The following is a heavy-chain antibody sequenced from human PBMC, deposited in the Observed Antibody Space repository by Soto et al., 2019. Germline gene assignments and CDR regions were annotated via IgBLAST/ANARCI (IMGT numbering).Heavy chain of an antibody. V-gene: IGHV3-53*02. D-gene: IGHD2-8*01. J-gene: IGHJ4*02. CDR2: IYSGGST. CDR3: VARSNGADY. CDR1: GCIVSSNY. Sequence: EVQLVETGGGLIQPGGSLRLSCAASGCIVSSNYMSWVRQAPGKGLDWVSVIYSGGSTYQADSVKGRFTTSRDNSKNTLYLQMNNLRAEDKAVYYCVARSNGADYWGQGTLVTVYS.